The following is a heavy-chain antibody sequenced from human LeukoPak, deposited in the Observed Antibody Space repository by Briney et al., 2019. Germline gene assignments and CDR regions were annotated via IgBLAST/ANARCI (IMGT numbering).Heavy chain of an antibody. Sequence: SETLSLTCAVYGGSFSGYSWNWIRQPPVKGLEWIGEINHSGGTNYNPSLKSRVTRSVDTSKKQFSLKLSSVTAADTAVYYCARGVDYYGVWGQGTLVTVSS. CDR3: ARGVDYYGV. V-gene: IGHV4-34*01. D-gene: IGHD3-10*01. J-gene: IGHJ4*02. CDR1: GGSFSGYS. CDR2: INHSGGT.